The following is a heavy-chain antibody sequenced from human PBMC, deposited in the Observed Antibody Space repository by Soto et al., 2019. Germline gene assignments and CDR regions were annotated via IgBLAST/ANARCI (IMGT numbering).Heavy chain of an antibody. V-gene: IGHV2-5*02. CDR1: GFSRSTYHMG. CDR3: AHAGDYDLLTFDH. D-gene: IGHD4-17*01. J-gene: IGHJ4*02. CDR2: IYWDDDK. Sequence: QITLKESGPTLVTPAQTLTLTCDFSGFSRSTYHMGVAWIRQPPGTALEWLALIYWDDDKRYSPSLKDRLAISKDTSSNQVVLTITNMDPGDTATYFCAHAGDYDLLTFDHWGPGTLVTVSS.